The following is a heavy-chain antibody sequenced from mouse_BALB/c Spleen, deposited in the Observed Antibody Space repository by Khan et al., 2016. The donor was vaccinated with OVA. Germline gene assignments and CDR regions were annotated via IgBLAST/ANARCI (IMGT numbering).Heavy chain of an antibody. J-gene: IGHJ4*01. CDR1: GFSLTDYG. V-gene: IGHV2-6-5*01. D-gene: IGHD1-1*02. CDR2: IWGGGST. CDR3: AKGIWSYYFALDY. Sequence: QVQLKESGPGLVAPSQSLSITCTVSGFSLTDYGVSRIRQPPGKGLEWLGVIWGGGSTYYNSALKSRLSISKDNSKSQVFLKMNSLQTDDTAMYYCAKGIWSYYFALDYWGQGTSVTVSS.